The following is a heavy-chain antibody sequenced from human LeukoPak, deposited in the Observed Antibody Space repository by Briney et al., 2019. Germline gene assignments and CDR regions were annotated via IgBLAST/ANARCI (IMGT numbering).Heavy chain of an antibody. CDR1: GGTFSSYA. CDR2: IIPIFGTA. D-gene: IGHD3-3*01. J-gene: IGHJ3*02. V-gene: IGHV1-69*05. CDR3: ARVIPIGIGDAFDI. Sequence: SVKVSCKASGGTFSSYAISWVRQAPGQGLEWMGGIIPIFGTANYAQKFQGRVTITTDESTSTAYMELSSLRSEVTAVYYCARVIPIGIGDAFDIWGQGTMVTVSS.